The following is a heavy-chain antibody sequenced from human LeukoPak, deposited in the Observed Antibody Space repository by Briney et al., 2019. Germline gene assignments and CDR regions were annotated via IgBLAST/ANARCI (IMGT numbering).Heavy chain of an antibody. CDR1: GFTVSSNY. CDR2: IYSGGST. V-gene: IGHV3-66*01. J-gene: IGHJ4*02. Sequence: PGGSLRLSCVESGFTVSSNYMSWVRQAPGKGLEWVSLIYSGGSTYYADSVKGRFTISRDNSKNTLYLQMNSLRAEDTAVYYCARSHTQTTVTPGVPDYWGQGTLVTVSS. CDR3: ARSHTQTTVTPGVPDY. D-gene: IGHD4-17*01.